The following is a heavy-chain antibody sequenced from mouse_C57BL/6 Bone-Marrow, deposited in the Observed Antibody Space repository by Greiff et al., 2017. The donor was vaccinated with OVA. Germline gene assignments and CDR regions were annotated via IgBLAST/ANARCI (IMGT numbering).Heavy chain of an antibody. J-gene: IGHJ3*01. D-gene: IGHD1-1*01. Sequence: EVQRVESGGGLVKPGGSLKLSCAASGFTFSDYGMHWVRQAPEMGLEWIAYISSGSSTIYYADTVKGRFTLSRDNATNTLFLQMTSLRSEDTAMYYCARRYYGSSYVGPWFAYWGQGTLVTVSA. V-gene: IGHV5-17*01. CDR3: ARRYYGSSYVGPWFAY. CDR1: GFTFSDYG. CDR2: ISSGSSTI.